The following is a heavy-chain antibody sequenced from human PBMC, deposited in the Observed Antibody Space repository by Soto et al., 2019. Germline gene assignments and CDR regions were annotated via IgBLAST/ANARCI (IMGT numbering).Heavy chain of an antibody. J-gene: IGHJ4*02. Sequence: QITLKESGPTLVKPKETLTLTCIYSGFSFSSVGEGVGWVRQPPGKALEWLALIYWEDDKKYGPSLEDRITVTRDTSKNQVVFTMINMDPVDTATYYCVHRRYSSYFDSWGQGTRVTVSS. CDR1: GFSFSSVGEG. V-gene: IGHV2-5*05. D-gene: IGHD2-15*01. CDR2: IYWEDDK. CDR3: VHRRYSSYFDS.